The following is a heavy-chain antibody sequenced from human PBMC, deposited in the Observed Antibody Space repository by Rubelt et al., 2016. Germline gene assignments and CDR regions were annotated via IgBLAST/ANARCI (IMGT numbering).Heavy chain of an antibody. J-gene: IGHJ4*02. V-gene: IGHV3-66*01. Sequence: CGGGLVQPGGSLRLSCAASGFTVSSNHMSWVRQAPGKGLEWVSLIYSGGSTYYADSVKGRFTISRDNSKNTVYLQMNSLRAEDTAVYYCAGRGTAVTLDYWGQGTLVTVSS. D-gene: IGHD4-17*01. CDR2: IYSGGST. CDR1: GFTVSSNH. CDR3: AGRGTAVTLDY.